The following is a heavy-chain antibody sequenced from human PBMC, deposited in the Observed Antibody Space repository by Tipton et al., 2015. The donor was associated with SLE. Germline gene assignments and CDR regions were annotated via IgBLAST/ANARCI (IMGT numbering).Heavy chain of an antibody. CDR2: INHSGST. V-gene: IGHV4-34*01. D-gene: IGHD2-8*02. Sequence: TLSLTCAVYGGSFSNYYWSWSWIRQPPGKGLEWIGEINHSGSTNYNPSVKNRVTISVDTSKNQFSLKLTSVTAADTAVYYCATVSAPHMGTTGGGWFDPWGQGTLVTVSS. J-gene: IGHJ5*02. CDR3: ATVSAPHMGTTGGGWFDP. CDR1: GGSFSNYY.